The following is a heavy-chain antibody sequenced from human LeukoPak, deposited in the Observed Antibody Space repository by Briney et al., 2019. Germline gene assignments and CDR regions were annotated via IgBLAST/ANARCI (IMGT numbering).Heavy chain of an antibody. CDR2: INHSGST. CDR3: ARRFGRKFGERFYYYHYMDV. Sequence: PSETLSLTCTVSGGSISSGGYYWSWIRQPAGKGLEWIGEINHSGSTNYNPTLKSRVTISVDTSKNQFSLRLTSVTAADTAVYYCARRFGRKFGERFYYYHYMDVWGKGTTVTISS. J-gene: IGHJ6*03. CDR1: GGSISSGGYY. D-gene: IGHD3-10*01. V-gene: IGHV4-61*10.